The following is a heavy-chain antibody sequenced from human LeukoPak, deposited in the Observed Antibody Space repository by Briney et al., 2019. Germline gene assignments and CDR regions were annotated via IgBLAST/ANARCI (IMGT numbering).Heavy chain of an antibody. V-gene: IGHV3-66*01. Sequence: PGGSLRLSCAASGFNVSSDYMSWVRQAPGKGLEWVSSIYSGGKTLYADSVKDRFTISRDNSENTLHLQMTSLRVEDAAMYYCARDIVVAGTYGFGNWGQGTLVTVSS. CDR1: GFNVSSDY. CDR2: IYSGGKT. D-gene: IGHD2-15*01. J-gene: IGHJ4*02. CDR3: ARDIVVAGTYGFGN.